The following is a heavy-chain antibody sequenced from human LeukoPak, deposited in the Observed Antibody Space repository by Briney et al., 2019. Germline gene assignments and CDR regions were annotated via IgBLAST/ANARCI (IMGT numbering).Heavy chain of an antibody. J-gene: IGHJ4*02. D-gene: IGHD3-3*01. V-gene: IGHV3-23*01. CDR3: AKDPTYYDFWSGPYY. CDR2: ISGSGGST. CDR1: GLTFSSYA. Sequence: GGSLRLSCAASGLTFSSYAMTWVRQAPGKGLEWVSSISGSGGSTYYADSVKGRFTFSRDNSNNSLFVQMNSLRAEDTAVYYCAKDPTYYDFWSGPYYWGQGTLVTVSS.